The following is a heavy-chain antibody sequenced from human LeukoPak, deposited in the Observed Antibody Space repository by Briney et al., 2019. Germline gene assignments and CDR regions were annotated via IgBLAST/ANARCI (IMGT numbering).Heavy chain of an antibody. CDR2: IIPIFGTA. V-gene: IGHV1-69*13. J-gene: IGHJ5*02. CDR3: ARVPGRRFRGYSYNWFDP. Sequence: ASVKVSCKASGYTFTSFGISWVRQAPGQGLEWMGGIIPIFGTANYAQKFQGRVTITADESTSTAYMELSSLRSEDTAVYYCARVPGRRFRGYSYNWFDPWGQGTLVTVSS. CDR1: GYTFTSFG. D-gene: IGHD3-22*01.